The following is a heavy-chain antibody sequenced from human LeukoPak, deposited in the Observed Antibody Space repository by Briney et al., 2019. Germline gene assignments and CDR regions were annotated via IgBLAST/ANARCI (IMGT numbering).Heavy chain of an antibody. J-gene: IGHJ4*02. D-gene: IGHD1-26*01. CDR1: GGSISSYY. Sequence: SETLSLTCTVSGGSISSYYWSWIRQPPGKGREWIGYIYYSGSTNYNPSLKSRVTISVDPSKNQFSLKLSSVTAADTAVYYCAREELRGEYYFDYWGQGTLVTVSS. V-gene: IGHV4-59*01. CDR3: AREELRGEYYFDY. CDR2: IYYSGST.